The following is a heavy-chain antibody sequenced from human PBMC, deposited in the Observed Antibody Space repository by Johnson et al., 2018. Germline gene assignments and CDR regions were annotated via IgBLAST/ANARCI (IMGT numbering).Heavy chain of an antibody. J-gene: IGHJ4*02. CDR3: ASLGEYYGTTT. Sequence: EVQLVETGGGLVTPGGSLRLSCLASGLTFRNAWMTWVRQAPGKGLEWVGRIKGKIDSGAIDYAAPVKGRFPISRDDSKNTVYLQRDSLKTEDTAVYFCASLGEYYGTTTWGQGTLVSVSS. CDR2: IKGKIDSGAI. V-gene: IGHV3-15*01. D-gene: IGHD3-16*01. CDR1: GLTFRNAW.